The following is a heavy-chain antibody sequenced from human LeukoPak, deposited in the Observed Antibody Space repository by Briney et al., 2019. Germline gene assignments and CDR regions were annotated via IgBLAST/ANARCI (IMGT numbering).Heavy chain of an antibody. CDR1: GFTFSSYW. CDR3: ARDRWCSSTSCYASPYYFDY. CDR2: IKQDGSEK. V-gene: IGHV3-7*03. Sequence: GGSLRLSCAASGFTFSSYWMSWVRQAPGKGPEWVANIKQDGSEKYYVDSVKGRFTISRDNAKNSLYLQMNSLRAEDTAVYYCARDRWCSSTSCYASPYYFDYWGQGTLVTVSS. D-gene: IGHD2-2*01. J-gene: IGHJ4*02.